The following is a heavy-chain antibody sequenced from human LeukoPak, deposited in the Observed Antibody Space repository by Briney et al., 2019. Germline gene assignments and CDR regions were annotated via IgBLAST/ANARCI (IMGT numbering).Heavy chain of an antibody. CDR2: INPNSGGT. CDR3: AGEVQAAGGSWFDP. J-gene: IGHJ5*02. D-gene: IGHD6-13*01. CDR1: GYTFTGYY. Sequence: ASVKVSCKASGYTFTGYYMHWVRQAPGQGLEWMGWINPNSGGTNYAQKFQGRVTMTRDTSISTAYMELSRLRSDDTAVYYCAGEVQAAGGSWFDPWGQGTLVTVSS. V-gene: IGHV1-2*02.